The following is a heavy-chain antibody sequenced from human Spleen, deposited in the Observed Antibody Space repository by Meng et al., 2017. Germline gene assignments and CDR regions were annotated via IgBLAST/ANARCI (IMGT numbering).Heavy chain of an antibody. V-gene: IGHV4-34*01. CDR2: INYSGNT. CDR3: ARLTFTSGSGTRLDV. CDR1: GFTFSDYY. D-gene: IGHD3-10*01. J-gene: IGHJ6*02. Sequence: ESLKISCAASGFTFSDYYMSWVRQAPGKGMEWIGEINYSGNTQYNPSFKSRVSVSVDTSRNQVSLKLRSVTAADTAVYYCARLTFTSGSGTRLDVWGPGTTVTVSS.